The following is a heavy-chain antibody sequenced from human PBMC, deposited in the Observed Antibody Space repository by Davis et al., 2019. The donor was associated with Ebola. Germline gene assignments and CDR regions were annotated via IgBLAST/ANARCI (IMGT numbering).Heavy chain of an antibody. J-gene: IGHJ4*02. D-gene: IGHD2-8*02. V-gene: IGHV1-2*04. CDR3: ARDGDPYCLRGVCYEY. CDR2: INANTGGT. CDR1: GYTFTGYY. Sequence: ASVKVSCKASGYTFTGYYMHWVRQAPGQGLEWMGWINANTGGTRYAQKFQGWVTLTRDTSISTAYMELYRLRSDDTAVYYCARDGDPYCLRGVCYEYWGQGTLVTVSS.